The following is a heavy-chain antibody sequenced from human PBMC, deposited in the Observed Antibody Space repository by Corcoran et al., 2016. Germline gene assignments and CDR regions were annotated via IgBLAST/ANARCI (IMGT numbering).Heavy chain of an antibody. CDR1: GFTFSSYG. J-gene: IGHJ4*02. Sequence: QVQLVESGGGVVQPGRSLRLSCAASGFTFSSYGMHWVRQAPGKGLEWVAVISYDGSNKYYADSVKGRFTISRDNSKNTLYLQMNSLRAEDTAVYYCAKEWPPLDTAMVSYLDSWGQGTLVTVSS. CDR3: AKEWPPLDTAMVSYLDS. V-gene: IGHV3-30*18. D-gene: IGHD5-18*01. CDR2: ISYDGSNK.